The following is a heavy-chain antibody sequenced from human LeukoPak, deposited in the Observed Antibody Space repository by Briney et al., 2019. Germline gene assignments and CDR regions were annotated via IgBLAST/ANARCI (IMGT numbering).Heavy chain of an antibody. J-gene: IGHJ4*02. CDR3: ARAIAGGYDDY. CDR1: GGSISSSSYY. D-gene: IGHD5-12*01. CDR2: IYYSGST. V-gene: IGHV4-39*01. Sequence: SETLSLTCTVSGGSISSSSYYWGWIRQPPGKGLEWIGSIYYSGSTYYNPSLKSRVTISVDTSKNQFSLKLSSVSAADTAVYYRARAIAGGYDDYWGQGTLGTVSS.